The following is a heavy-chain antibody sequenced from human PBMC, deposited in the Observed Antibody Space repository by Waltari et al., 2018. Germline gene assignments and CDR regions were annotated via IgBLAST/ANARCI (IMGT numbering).Heavy chain of an antibody. J-gene: IGHJ6*02. V-gene: IGHV3-30*18. CDR1: GFTFSSYG. Sequence: QVQLVESGGGVVQPGRSLRLSCAASGFTFSSYGMHWVRQAPGKGLEWVAVISYDGSNKYYADSVKGRFTISRDNSKNTLYLQMNSLRAEDTAVYYCAKDNDYYYYGMDVWGQGTTVTVSS. CDR2: ISYDGSNK. CDR3: AKDNDYYYYGMDV.